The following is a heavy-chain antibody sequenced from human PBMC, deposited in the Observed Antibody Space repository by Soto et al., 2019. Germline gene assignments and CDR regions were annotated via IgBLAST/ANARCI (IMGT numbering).Heavy chain of an antibody. D-gene: IGHD4-17*01. Sequence: SVKVSCKASGFTFTSSAMQWVRQARGQRLEWIGWIVVGSGNTNYAQKFQERVTITRDMSTSTAYMELSSLRSEDTAVYYSAAHYGDYEGAAFDIWGQGTRVTVSS. J-gene: IGHJ3*02. CDR3: AAHYGDYEGAAFDI. V-gene: IGHV1-58*02. CDR2: IVVGSGNT. CDR1: GFTFTSSA.